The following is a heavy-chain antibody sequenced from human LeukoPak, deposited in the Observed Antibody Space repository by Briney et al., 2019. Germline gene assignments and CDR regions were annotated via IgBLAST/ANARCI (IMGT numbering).Heavy chain of an antibody. D-gene: IGHD3-16*02. Sequence: SETLSLTCAVYGGSFSGYFWSWTRQPPGKGLEWIGEINHTGSTNYNPSLKSRVTISVDTSKNQFSLKVSSVTDADTAVYYCARSKDYVWGTYRWALGYWGQGTLVTVSS. J-gene: IGHJ4*02. CDR1: GGSFSGYF. CDR3: ARSKDYVWGTYRWALGY. V-gene: IGHV4-34*01. CDR2: INHTGST.